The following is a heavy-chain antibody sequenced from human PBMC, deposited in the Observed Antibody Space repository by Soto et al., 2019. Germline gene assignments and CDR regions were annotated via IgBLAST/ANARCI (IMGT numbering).Heavy chain of an antibody. V-gene: IGHV3-30*18. CDR1: GFTFSSYG. D-gene: IGHD6-19*01. Sequence: QVQLVESGGGVVQPGRSLRLSCAASGFTFSSYGMHWVRQAPGKGLEWVAVISYDGSNKYYADSVKGRFTISRDNSKNTMYLQMNSLRAEDTAVYYCAKDWQQWRHIYGMDVWGQGTTVTVSS. CDR3: AKDWQQWRHIYGMDV. CDR2: ISYDGSNK. J-gene: IGHJ6*02.